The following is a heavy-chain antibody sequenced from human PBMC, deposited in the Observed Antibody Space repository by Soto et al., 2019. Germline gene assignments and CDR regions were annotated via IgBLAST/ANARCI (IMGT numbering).Heavy chain of an antibody. CDR1: GFTFSSYA. CDR2: ISGSGYST. Sequence: GGSLRLSCAASGFTFSSYAMSWVRQAPGKGLDWVSVISGSGYSTYYADSVKGRFTISRDNSRNTLYLQMNSLRAEDTAVYYCAKVRRFWDYYDSSAYGMDVWGQGTTVTVSS. CDR3: AKVRRFWDYYDSSAYGMDV. D-gene: IGHD3-22*01. V-gene: IGHV3-23*01. J-gene: IGHJ6*02.